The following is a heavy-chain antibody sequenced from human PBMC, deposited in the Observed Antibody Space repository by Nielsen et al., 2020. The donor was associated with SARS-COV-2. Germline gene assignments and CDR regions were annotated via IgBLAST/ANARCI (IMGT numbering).Heavy chain of an antibody. CDR1: GGSISSYY. J-gene: IGHJ6*03. Sequence: GSLSLSCTVSGGSISSYYWSWIRQPPGKGLEWIGYIYYSGSTNYNPSLKSRVTISVDTSKNQFSLKLSSVTAADTAVYYCARTPSSGWPYYYYYMDVWGKGTTVTVSS. CDR3: ARTPSSGWPYYYYYMDV. CDR2: IYYSGST. D-gene: IGHD6-19*01. V-gene: IGHV4-59*01.